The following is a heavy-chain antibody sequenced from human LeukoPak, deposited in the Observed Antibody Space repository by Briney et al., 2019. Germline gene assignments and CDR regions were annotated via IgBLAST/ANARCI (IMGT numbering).Heavy chain of an antibody. CDR2: IYHSGST. CDR1: GGSISGSGYY. V-gene: IGHV4-39*07. CDR3: ARGPYYFDS. J-gene: IGHJ4*02. Sequence: SETLSLTCTVSGGSISGSGYYRGWVRQAPGKGLEWIGSIYHSGSTYYNPHLKSRITMSVDTSRNQFSVRLISVTAADTAVYYCARGPYYFDSWGQGTLVTASS.